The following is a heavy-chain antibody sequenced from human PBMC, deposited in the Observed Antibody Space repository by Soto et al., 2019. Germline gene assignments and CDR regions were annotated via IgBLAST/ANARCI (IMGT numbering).Heavy chain of an antibody. CDR1: GFTFRSYG. J-gene: IGHJ4*02. CDR3: AKDPRWY. CDR2: ISYDGSNK. V-gene: IGHV3-30*18. D-gene: IGHD2-15*01. Sequence: PGESLAISCAASGFTFRSYGMHWVRQAPGKGLEWVAVISYDGSNKYYADSVKGRFTISRDNSKNTLYLQMNSLRAEDTAVYYCAKDPRWYWGQGTLVTVPQ.